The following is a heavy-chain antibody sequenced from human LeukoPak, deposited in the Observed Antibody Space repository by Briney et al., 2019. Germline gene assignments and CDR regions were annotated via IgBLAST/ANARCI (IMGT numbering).Heavy chain of an antibody. Sequence: SETLSLTCTVSGGSISSYYWSWIRQPAGKGLEWIGRIYTSGSTNYNPSLKSRVTISVDTSKNQFSLKLSSVTAADTAVYYCARESILTGYYLGGLNFDYWGQGTLVTVSS. D-gene: IGHD3-9*01. CDR1: GGSISSYY. V-gene: IGHV4-4*07. J-gene: IGHJ4*02. CDR2: IYTSGST. CDR3: ARESILTGYYLGGLNFDY.